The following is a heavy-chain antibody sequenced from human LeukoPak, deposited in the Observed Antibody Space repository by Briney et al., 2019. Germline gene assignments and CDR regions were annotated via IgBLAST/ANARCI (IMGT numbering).Heavy chain of an antibody. CDR1: GGSFSGYY. V-gene: IGHV4-34*01. J-gene: IGHJ4*02. Sequence: NASETLPLTCAVYGGSFSGYYWSWIRQPPGKGLEWIGEINHSGSTNYNPSLKSRVTISVDTSKNQFSLKLSSVTAADTAVYYCARGLRLGDYFDYWGQGTLVTVSS. CDR2: INHSGST. D-gene: IGHD3-16*01. CDR3: ARGLRLGDYFDY.